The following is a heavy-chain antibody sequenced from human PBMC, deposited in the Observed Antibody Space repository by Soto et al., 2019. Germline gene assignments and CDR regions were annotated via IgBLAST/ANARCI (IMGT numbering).Heavy chain of an antibody. Sequence: QVQLVESGGGVVQPGRSLRLSCAASGFTFSSYAMHWVRQAPGKGLEWVAVISYDGSNKYYADSVKGRFTISRDNSKNTLYLQMNSLRAEDTAVYYCASVPIVVVAAANWYFDLWGRGTLVTVSS. V-gene: IGHV3-30-3*01. D-gene: IGHD2-15*01. J-gene: IGHJ2*01. CDR1: GFTFSSYA. CDR3: ASVPIVVVAAANWYFDL. CDR2: ISYDGSNK.